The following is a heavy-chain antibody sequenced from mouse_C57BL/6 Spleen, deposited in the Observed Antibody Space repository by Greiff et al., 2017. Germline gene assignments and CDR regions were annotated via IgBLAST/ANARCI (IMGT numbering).Heavy chain of an antibody. CDR1: GYAFSSSW. D-gene: IGHD2-14*01. J-gene: IGHJ4*01. Sequence: QVQLQQSGPELVKPGASVKISCKASGYAFSSSWMNWVKQRPGKGLEWIGRIYPGDGDTNYNGKFKGKATLTADKSSSTAYMQLSSLTSEDSAVYFCARWGGTTMDYGGQGTSVTVSS. CDR2: IYPGDGDT. V-gene: IGHV1-82*01. CDR3: ARWGGTTMDY.